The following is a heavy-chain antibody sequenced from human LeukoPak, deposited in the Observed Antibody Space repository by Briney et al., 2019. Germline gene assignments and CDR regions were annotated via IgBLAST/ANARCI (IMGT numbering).Heavy chain of an antibody. J-gene: IGHJ4*02. D-gene: IGHD3-22*01. Sequence: GGSLRLSCAASGFTFSRYWMSWVRQAPGKGLEWVANIKHDGSYIYYVDSVKGRFTISRDNAKNSLHLQMNSLRAEDTAVYYCAKTGDSVIVVVITKGYYFDYWGQGTLVSVSS. CDR1: GFTFSRYW. V-gene: IGHV3-7*03. CDR2: IKHDGSYI. CDR3: AKTGDSVIVVVITKGYYFDY.